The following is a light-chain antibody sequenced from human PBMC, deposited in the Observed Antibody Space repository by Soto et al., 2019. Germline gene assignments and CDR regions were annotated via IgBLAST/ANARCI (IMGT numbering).Light chain of an antibody. CDR1: QSISSS. Sequence: EIVMTQSPATLSVSPGERATISCRASQSISSSLAWYQQTPGQAPRLLIYDAFMRATGIPARFSGSGSGSEFTLTINNLQSEDFAVYYCQHYNNWPQTVGQGTKVDIK. V-gene: IGKV3-15*01. CDR2: DAF. J-gene: IGKJ1*01. CDR3: QHYNNWPQT.